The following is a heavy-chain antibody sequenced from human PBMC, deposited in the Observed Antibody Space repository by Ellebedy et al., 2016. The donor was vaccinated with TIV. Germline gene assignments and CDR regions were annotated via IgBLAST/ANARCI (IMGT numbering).Heavy chain of an antibody. CDR3: AREGGSLHSKGAVFDY. D-gene: IGHD2-15*01. V-gene: IGHV3-33*01. CDR2: IWYDGSKE. Sequence: PGGSLRLSCVASGFTFSSYVIHWVRQAPGKGLDWVAVIWYDGSKEYYADSVKGRFTISRDSSKNTPYLQMDSLRAEDTAVYYCAREGGSLHSKGAVFDYWGQGTLVTVSS. J-gene: IGHJ4*02. CDR1: GFTFSSYV.